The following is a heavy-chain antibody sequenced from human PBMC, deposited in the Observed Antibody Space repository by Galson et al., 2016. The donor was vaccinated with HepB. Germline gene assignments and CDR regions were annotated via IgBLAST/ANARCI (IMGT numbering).Heavy chain of an antibody. D-gene: IGHD6-25*01. V-gene: IGHV4-31*03. CDR2: IFYNGNI. Sequence: TLSLTCTVSGGSISSGDYYWSWIRQHPGEGLEWIGYIFYNGNIYYNPSLKSRVTISVDTSKNQFSLKLTSVTAADTTVYYCARTGQTRLLFDYWGQGALVTVSS. CDR1: GGSISSGDYY. CDR3: ARTGQTRLLFDY. J-gene: IGHJ4*02.